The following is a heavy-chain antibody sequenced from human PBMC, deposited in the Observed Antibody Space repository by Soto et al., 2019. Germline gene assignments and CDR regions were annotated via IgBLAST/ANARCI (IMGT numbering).Heavy chain of an antibody. CDR3: AKDEYWESHFYYFMDL. V-gene: IGHV3-30*15. CDR1: GFTFRSYA. CDR2: ISHDGSVT. J-gene: IGHJ6*03. Sequence: PGGSLRLSCAASGFTFRSYAMHWVRQAPGKGLEWVAVISHDGSVTYYSESVKGRFTMSRDNSKETLSLQMSSLRSEDTAIYYCAKDEYWESHFYYFMDLWGRGTTVTVSS. D-gene: IGHD1-26*01.